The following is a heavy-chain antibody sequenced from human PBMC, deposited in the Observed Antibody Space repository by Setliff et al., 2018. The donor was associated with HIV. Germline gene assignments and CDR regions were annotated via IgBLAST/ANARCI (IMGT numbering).Heavy chain of an antibody. CDR3: ARLSGSFLRGGWFDP. Sequence: PSETLSLTCTVSGDSISSGSFHWSWIRQHPGKGLEWIGHIYYSGSTYYNPSLKSRVTISRDTSKNQFSLRLTSVTAADTAVYYCARLSGSFLRGGWFDPWGQGTLVTVSS. J-gene: IGHJ5*02. CDR2: IYYSGST. CDR1: GDSISSGSFH. V-gene: IGHV4-31*03. D-gene: IGHD1-26*01.